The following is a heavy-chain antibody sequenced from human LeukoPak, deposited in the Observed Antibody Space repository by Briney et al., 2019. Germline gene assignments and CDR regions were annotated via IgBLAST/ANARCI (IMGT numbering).Heavy chain of an antibody. V-gene: IGHV3-64*02. CDR2: ITTNGGST. D-gene: IGHD5-18*01. CDR3: AREGPRGYSHGYGNYYFDY. Sequence: GGSLRLSCAASGFTFTNYAMHWVRQAPGKGLEYVSAITTNGGSTFYADSVKGRFTISRDNSKNTLSLQMGSLRDDDMAVYYCAREGPRGYSHGYGNYYFDYWGQGPLVTVSS. J-gene: IGHJ4*02. CDR1: GFTFTNYA.